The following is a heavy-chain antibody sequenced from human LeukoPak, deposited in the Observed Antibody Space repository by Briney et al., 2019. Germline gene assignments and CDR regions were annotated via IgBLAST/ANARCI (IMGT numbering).Heavy chain of an antibody. CDR3: ARGVRYYYGMDV. CDR2: IYYSGST. CDR1: GASISSYY. J-gene: IGHJ6*02. V-gene: IGHV4-59*01. Sequence: SETLSLTCTVSGASISSYYWSWIRQPPGKGLEWIGYIYYSGSTNYNPSLKSRVTISVDTSKNQFSLKLSSVTAADTAVYYCARGVRYYYGMDVWGLGTPVTVSS.